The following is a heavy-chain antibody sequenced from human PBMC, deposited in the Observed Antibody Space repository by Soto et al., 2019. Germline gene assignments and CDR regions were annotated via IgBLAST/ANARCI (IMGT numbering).Heavy chain of an antibody. V-gene: IGHV3-53*02. D-gene: IGHD3-3*01. CDR3: ARATEWNALDI. CDR1: GFSVSGDY. J-gene: IGHJ3*02. CDR2: IYRGGTT. Sequence: DVQLVETGGGLIQPGGSLRLSCAASGFSVSGDYMNWVRQGPGKGLEWVSVIYRGGTTYYEDSVRGRFTISRDDSENTLFLQMNSLRAEDTAVYYCARATEWNALDIWGQGTMVTVSS.